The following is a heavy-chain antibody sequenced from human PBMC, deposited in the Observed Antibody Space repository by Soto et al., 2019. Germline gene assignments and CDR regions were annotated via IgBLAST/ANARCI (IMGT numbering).Heavy chain of an antibody. Sequence: EVQLVESGGGLVQPGGSLRLSCAASGFTFSSYWMHWVRQAPRKGLVWVSRINSDGSSTSYADSVKGRFTISRDNAKNTLYLQMNSLRAEDTAVYYFARVDPGYCSGGSCYSFDYWGQGTLVTVSS. D-gene: IGHD2-15*01. J-gene: IGHJ4*02. CDR1: GFTFSSYW. CDR3: ARVDPGYCSGGSCYSFDY. CDR2: INSDGSST. V-gene: IGHV3-74*01.